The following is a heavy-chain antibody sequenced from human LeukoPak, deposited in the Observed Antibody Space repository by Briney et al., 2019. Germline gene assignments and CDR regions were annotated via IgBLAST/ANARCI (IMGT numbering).Heavy chain of an antibody. V-gene: IGHV4-59*01. CDR2: IYYSGST. CDR1: GGSISSYY. J-gene: IGHJ4*02. CDR3: AREAGVWYDSSGKEYYFDY. D-gene: IGHD3-22*01. Sequence: SETLSLTCTVSGGSISSYYWSWIRQPPGKGLEWIGYIYYSGSTNYNPSLMSRVTISVDTSKNQFSLKLSSVTAADTAVYYCAREAGVWYDSSGKEYYFDYWGQGTLVTVSS.